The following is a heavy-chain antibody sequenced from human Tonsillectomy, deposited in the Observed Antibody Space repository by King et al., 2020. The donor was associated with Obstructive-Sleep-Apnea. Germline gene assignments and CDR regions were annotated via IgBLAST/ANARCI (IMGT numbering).Heavy chain of an antibody. J-gene: IGHJ5*02. CDR2: IYHSGST. CDR3: ARESRGRCYYYYWFDP. Sequence: QLQESGPGLVKPSETLSLTCTVSGYSISSGYYWGWIRQPPGKGLEWIGSIYHSGSTYYNPSLKSRVTISVDTSKNQFSLKLSSVTAADTAVYYCARESRGRCYYYYWFDPWGQGTLVTGSS. V-gene: IGHV4-38-2*02. CDR1: GYSISSGYY. D-gene: IGHD3-22*01.